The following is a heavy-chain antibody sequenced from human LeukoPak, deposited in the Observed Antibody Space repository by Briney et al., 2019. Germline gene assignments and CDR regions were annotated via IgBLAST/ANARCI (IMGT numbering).Heavy chain of an antibody. CDR3: ARHTGYCSSTSCYGNYYYYYMDV. D-gene: IGHD2-2*01. CDR1: GGSVSGYY. J-gene: IGHJ6*03. CDR2: INHSGST. Sequence: SETPSLTCAVYGGSVSGYYWSWIRQPPGKGLEWIGEINHSGSTNYNPSLKSRVTISVDTSKNQFSLKLSSVTAADTAVYYCARHTGYCSSTSCYGNYYYYYMDVWGKGTTVTISS. V-gene: IGHV4-34*01.